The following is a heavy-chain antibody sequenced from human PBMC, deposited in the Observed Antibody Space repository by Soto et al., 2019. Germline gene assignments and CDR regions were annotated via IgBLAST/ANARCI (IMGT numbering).Heavy chain of an antibody. CDR2: FGVDYVT. CDR1: GFSFSNYA. Sequence: EVQLLESGGGLIQPGGSLRLSCATFGFSFSNYAMSWVRQAPGKGLAWVSGFGVDYVTYYADSVRGRFTISRDNSKNTLYPQMNSLRAEDTALYYSAKAKGSFDHTGPDQWGQGTLVTVTS. D-gene: IGHD2-8*02. V-gene: IGHV3-23*01. CDR3: AKAKGSFDHTGPDQ. J-gene: IGHJ4*02.